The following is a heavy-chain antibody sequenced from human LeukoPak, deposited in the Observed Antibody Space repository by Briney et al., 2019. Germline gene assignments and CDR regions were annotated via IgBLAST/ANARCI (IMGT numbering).Heavy chain of an antibody. Sequence: SETLSLTCTVSGGSISSGSYYWSWIRQPAGKGLEWIGRIYTSGSTNYNPSLKSRVTISVDTSKNQFSLKLSSVTAADTAVYYCARFRAINWESFRYFDLWGRGTLVTVSS. V-gene: IGHV4-61*02. CDR2: IYTSGST. CDR3: ARFRAINWESFRYFDL. D-gene: IGHD7-27*01. J-gene: IGHJ2*01. CDR1: GGSISSGSYY.